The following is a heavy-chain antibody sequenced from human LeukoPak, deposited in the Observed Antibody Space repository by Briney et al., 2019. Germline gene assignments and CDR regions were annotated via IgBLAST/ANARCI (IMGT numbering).Heavy chain of an antibody. CDR1: GFTFSSYW. J-gene: IGHJ5*02. CDR2: INSDGSST. CDR3: ARFSSYQLGFDP. V-gene: IGHV3-74*01. D-gene: IGHD2-2*01. Sequence: PGGSQRLSCAASGFTFSSYWMHWVRQAPGKGLVWVSRINSDGSSTSYADSVKGRFTISRDNAKNTLYLQMNSLRAEDTAVYYCARFSSYQLGFDPWGQGTLVTVSS.